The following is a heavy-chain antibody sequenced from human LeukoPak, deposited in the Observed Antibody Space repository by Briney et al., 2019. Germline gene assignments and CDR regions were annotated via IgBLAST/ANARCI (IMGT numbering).Heavy chain of an antibody. Sequence: PSETLSLTCAVYGGSFSSYYWGWIRQPPGKGLEWIGSIYYSGSTYYNPSLKSRVTISVDTSKNQFSLKLSSVTAADTAVYYCARLKYSSGWYDYWGQGTLVTVSS. CDR2: IYYSGST. CDR3: ARLKYSSGWYDY. V-gene: IGHV4-39*01. J-gene: IGHJ4*02. D-gene: IGHD6-19*01. CDR1: GGSFSSYY.